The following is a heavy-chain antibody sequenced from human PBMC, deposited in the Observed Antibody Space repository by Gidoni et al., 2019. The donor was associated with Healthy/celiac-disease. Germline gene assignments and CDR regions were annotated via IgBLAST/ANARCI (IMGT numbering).Heavy chain of an antibody. CDR1: GYTFTSYG. Sequence: VQLVQSGAEVKKPGASVKVSCKASGYTFTSYGISWVRQAPGQWLELMGWISAYNGNTNYAQKLQGRVTMTTDTSTSTAYMELRSLRSDDKAVYYCARDRRTMINYYGMDVWGQGTTVTVSS. J-gene: IGHJ6*02. CDR2: ISAYNGNT. CDR3: ARDRRTMINYYGMDV. V-gene: IGHV1-18*01. D-gene: IGHD3-22*01.